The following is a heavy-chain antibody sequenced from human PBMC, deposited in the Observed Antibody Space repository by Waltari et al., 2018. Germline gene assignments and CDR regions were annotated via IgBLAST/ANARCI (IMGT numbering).Heavy chain of an antibody. V-gene: IGHV1-69*05. J-gene: IGHJ4*02. CDR2: IIPIFGTA. Sequence: QVQLVQSGAEVKKPGSSVKVSCKASGGTFSSYAISWVRQAPGQGLEWMGGIIPIFGTANYAQKFQGRVTSTTDEATSTAYMELSSLRSEDTAVYYCAGGDYSTAAAFDYWGQGTLVTVSS. CDR3: AGGDYSTAAAFDY. CDR1: GGTFSSYA. D-gene: IGHD6-13*01.